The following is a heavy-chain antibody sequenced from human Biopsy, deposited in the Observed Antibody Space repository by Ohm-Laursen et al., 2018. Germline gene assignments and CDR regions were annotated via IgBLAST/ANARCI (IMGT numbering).Heavy chain of an antibody. CDR2: IYQNVYEK. V-gene: IGHV3-7*03. J-gene: IGHJ4*02. CDR1: GFTFNNYC. D-gene: IGHD6-6*01. Sequence: SLRLSCTASGFTFNNYCMGWVRQAPGKGLEWVADIYQNVYEKYYVDSVKGRFTISRDNSKNTLYLQMNSLRAEDTAVYYCARNKPGSSSGSDFDYWGQGTLVTVSS. CDR3: ARNKPGSSSGSDFDY.